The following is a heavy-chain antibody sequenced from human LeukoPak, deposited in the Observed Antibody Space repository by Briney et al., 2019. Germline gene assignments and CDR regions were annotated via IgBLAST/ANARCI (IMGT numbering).Heavy chain of an antibody. CDR2: ISGSGGST. CDR3: ATGELPWHFDY. J-gene: IGHJ4*02. Sequence: GGSLRLSCAASGFTFSSYAMSWVRQAPGKGLGWVSAISGSGGSTYYADSVKGRFTISRDNSKNTLYLQMNSLRAEDTAVYYCATGELPWHFDYWGQGTLVTVSS. CDR1: GFTFSSYA. D-gene: IGHD1-26*01. V-gene: IGHV3-23*01.